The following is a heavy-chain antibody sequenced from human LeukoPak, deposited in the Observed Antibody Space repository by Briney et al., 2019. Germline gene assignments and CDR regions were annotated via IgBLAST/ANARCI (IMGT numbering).Heavy chain of an antibody. J-gene: IGHJ4*02. CDR3: SKDLGAAAPTPYFDY. D-gene: IGHD2-2*01. CDR1: GGSFSGYY. CDR2: INHSGST. Sequence: SETLSLTCAVYGGSFSGYYWSWIRQPPGKGLEWIGEINHSGSTNYNPSLKSRVTISVDTSKNQFSLKLSSVTAEDTAVYYCSKDLGAAAPTPYFDYWGQGTLVTVSS. V-gene: IGHV4-34*01.